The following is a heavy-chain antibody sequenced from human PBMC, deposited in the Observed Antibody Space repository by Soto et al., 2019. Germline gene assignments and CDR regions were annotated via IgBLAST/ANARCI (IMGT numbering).Heavy chain of an antibody. Sequence: SVKVSCKASGCTFSSYAISWVRQAPGQGLEWMGGIIPIFGTANYAQKFQGRVTITADESTSTAYMELSSLRSEDTAVYYCARDSVDSSGYGSSDFDYWGQRTLVTVSS. D-gene: IGHD3-22*01. CDR3: ARDSVDSSGYGSSDFDY. J-gene: IGHJ4*02. V-gene: IGHV1-69*13. CDR1: GCTFSSYA. CDR2: IIPIFGTA.